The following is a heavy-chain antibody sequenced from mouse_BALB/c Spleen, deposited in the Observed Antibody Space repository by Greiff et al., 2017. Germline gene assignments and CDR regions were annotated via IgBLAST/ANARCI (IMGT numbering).Heavy chain of an antibody. Sequence: QVQLQQSGPELVKPGASVRISCKASGYTFTSYYIHWVKQRPGQGLEWIGWIYPGNVNTKYNEKFKGKATLTADKSSSTAYMQLSSLTSEDSAVYFCARPQSAHYYGSSPYYAMDYWGQGTSVTVSS. J-gene: IGHJ4*01. CDR1: GYTFTSYY. V-gene: IGHV1S56*01. CDR2: IYPGNVNT. D-gene: IGHD1-1*01. CDR3: ARPQSAHYYGSSPYYAMDY.